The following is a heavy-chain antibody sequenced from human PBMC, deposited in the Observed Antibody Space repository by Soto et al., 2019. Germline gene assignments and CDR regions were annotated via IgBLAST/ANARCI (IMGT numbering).Heavy chain of an antibody. V-gene: IGHV3-74*01. Sequence: GGSLRLSCAASGFTFSSYWMHWVRQAPGKGLVWVSRINSDGSSTSYADSVKGRFTISRDNAKNTLYLQMNSLRAEDTAVYYCFSSGSPDAFDIWGQGTMVTVSS. CDR2: INSDGSST. D-gene: IGHD3-22*01. CDR3: FSSGSPDAFDI. CDR1: GFTFSSYW. J-gene: IGHJ3*02.